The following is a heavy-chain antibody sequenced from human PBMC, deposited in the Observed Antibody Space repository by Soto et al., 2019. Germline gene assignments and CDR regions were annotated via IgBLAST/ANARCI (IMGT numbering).Heavy chain of an antibody. CDR2: INHSGST. J-gene: IGHJ6*02. V-gene: IGHV4-34*01. CDR1: GGSFSGYY. D-gene: IGHD2-2*01. Sequence: SETLSLTCAVYGGSFSGYYWSWIRQPPGKGLEWIGEINHSGSTNYNPSLKSRVTISVDTSKNQFSLKLSSVTAADTAVYYCARGLRYCSSTSCYRHDYYYYGMDVWGQGTTVTVSS. CDR3: ARGLRYCSSTSCYRHDYYYYGMDV.